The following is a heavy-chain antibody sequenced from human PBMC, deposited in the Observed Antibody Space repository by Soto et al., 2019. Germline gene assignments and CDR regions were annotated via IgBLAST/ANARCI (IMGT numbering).Heavy chain of an antibody. V-gene: IGHV3-23*01. CDR3: AEGALTNGACYFDY. Sequence: SGGSTRLSYAALGFTFSCHAMSWVSKDKGKGLEWVSAISGSGGSTYYADSVKGRFTIFRDDSKTRLYLQMQSVRAEEMAGYYWAEGALTNGACYFDYLCQGTLVTVS. D-gene: IGHD2-8*01. J-gene: IGHJ4*02. CDR2: ISGSGGST. CDR1: GFTFSCHA.